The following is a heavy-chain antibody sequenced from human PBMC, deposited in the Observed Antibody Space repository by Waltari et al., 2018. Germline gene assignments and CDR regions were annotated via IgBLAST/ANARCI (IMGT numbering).Heavy chain of an antibody. Sequence: QVQLVQSGAEVKKPGASVKVSCKASGYTFTCYYMHLVRQAPGQGLGWMGRTNPNSGGTNYAQEFQGRVTMTRDTSISTAYMELSRLRSYETAVYYCARGLEHADYWGQGTLVTVSS. J-gene: IGHJ4*02. CDR2: TNPNSGGT. V-gene: IGHV1-2*06. CDR3: ARGLEHADY. D-gene: IGHD1-1*01. CDR1: GYTFTCYY.